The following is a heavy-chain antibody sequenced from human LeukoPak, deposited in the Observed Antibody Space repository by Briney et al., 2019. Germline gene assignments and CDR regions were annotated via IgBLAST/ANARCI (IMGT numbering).Heavy chain of an antibody. CDR1: GFRFNTYE. CDR2: ISVGGSDE. J-gene: IGHJ5*02. Sequence: PGGSLRLSCAASGFRFNTYEMNWVRQAPGKGLEWIAYISVGGSDEDYADSVKGRFTISRDNAKNSLFLQMNSLRVEDTAVYYCVTYVGFNNGWPAWGQGTLVTVSS. CDR3: VTYVGFNNGWPA. D-gene: IGHD6-19*01. V-gene: IGHV3-48*03.